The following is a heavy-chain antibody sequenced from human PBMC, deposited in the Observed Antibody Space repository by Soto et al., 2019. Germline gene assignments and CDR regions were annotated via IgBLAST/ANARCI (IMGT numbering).Heavy chain of an antibody. CDR1: GGSFSGYY. CDR2: INNSGST. D-gene: IGHD2-21*02. V-gene: IGHV4-34*01. CDR3: ARDGSDCGGDCYSLSTFWYFDL. Sequence: QVQLQQWGAGLLKPSETLSLTCAVYGGSFSGYYWSWIRQPPGKGLEWIGEINNSGSTNYTPSLRSRLPISVYTTKDQFSLKLSSVTAADTAVYYCARDGSDCGGDCYSLSTFWYFDLWGRGTLVTVSS. J-gene: IGHJ2*01.